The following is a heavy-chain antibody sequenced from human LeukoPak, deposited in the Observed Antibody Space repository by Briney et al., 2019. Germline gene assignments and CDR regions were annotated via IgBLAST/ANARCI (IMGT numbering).Heavy chain of an antibody. CDR2: ISSSSSTI. V-gene: IGHV3-48*02. CDR3: ARDTFGDYSFDY. CDR1: GFTFSTYN. Sequence: GGSLRLSCAASGFTFSTYNMNWVRQAPGKGLEWVSYISSSSSTIYYADSVKGRFTISRDNAKNSLFLQMNSLRDEDTAVYYCARDTFGDYSFDYWGQGTLVTISS. J-gene: IGHJ4*02. D-gene: IGHD4-17*01.